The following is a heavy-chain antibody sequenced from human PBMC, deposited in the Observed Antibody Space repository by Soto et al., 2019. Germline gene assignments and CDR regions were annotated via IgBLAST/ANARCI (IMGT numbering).Heavy chain of an antibody. CDR3: VRDSPPAAAHNWLDP. CDR2: ISYDGSRT. D-gene: IGHD6-13*01. V-gene: IGHV3-30*04. Sequence: QLQVVESGGGVVQPGTSLTLSCVISGFTFSNHAMVWVRQPPGKGLEWVALISYDGSRTYYADSLKGRFTVSRDNSKDTLSLHMVSLRVEDTATYFCVRDSPPAAAHNWLDPWGQGTLVTVSS. CDR1: GFTFSNHA. J-gene: IGHJ5*02.